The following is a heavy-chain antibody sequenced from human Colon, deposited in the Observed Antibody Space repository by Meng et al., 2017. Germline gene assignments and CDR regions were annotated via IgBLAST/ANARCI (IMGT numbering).Heavy chain of an antibody. CDR3: ARDDGVNSAVY. J-gene: IGHJ4*02. CDR2: IWYDGSNK. V-gene: IGHV3-33*01. D-gene: IGHD4-23*01. CDR1: GFSFSTFG. Sequence: AALGGSEGGGFLPGRSLLVSCAASGFSFSTFGMPWGRQAPGKGLEWLAVIWYDGSNKYYADSVKGRFTVSRDNPKNTVYLQMNSLRAEDTAVYYCARDDGVNSAVYWGQGTLVTVSS.